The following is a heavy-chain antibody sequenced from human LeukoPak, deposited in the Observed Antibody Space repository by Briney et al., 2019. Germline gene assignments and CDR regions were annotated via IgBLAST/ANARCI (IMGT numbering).Heavy chain of an antibody. CDR3: ASSITMVRGVGYFDY. CDR2: IYYSGST. V-gene: IGHV4-59*08. Sequence: PSETLSLTCTVSGGSISSYYWSWIRQPPGKGLEWIGYIYYSGSTNYNPSLKSRVTISVDTSKNQFSLKLSSVTAADTAVYYCASSITMVRGVGYFDYWGQGTLVTVSS. CDR1: GGSISSYY. D-gene: IGHD3-10*01. J-gene: IGHJ4*02.